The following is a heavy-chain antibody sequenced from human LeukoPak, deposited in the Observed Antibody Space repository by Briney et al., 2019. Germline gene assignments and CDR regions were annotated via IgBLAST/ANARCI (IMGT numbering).Heavy chain of an antibody. CDR2: ISAYNGNT. V-gene: IGHV1-18*01. J-gene: IGHJ5*02. CDR1: GYTFTSYG. Sequence: GASVKVSCKASGYTFTSYGISWVRQAPGQGLEWMGWISAYNGNTNYAQKLQGRVTMTTDTSTSTAYMELRSLRSDDTAVYYCARMSLRSVAGTASGLLRWFDPWGQGTLVTVSS. D-gene: IGHD6-19*01. CDR3: ARMSLRSVAGTASGLLRWFDP.